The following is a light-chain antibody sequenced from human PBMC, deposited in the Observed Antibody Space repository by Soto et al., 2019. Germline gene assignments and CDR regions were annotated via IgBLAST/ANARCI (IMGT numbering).Light chain of an antibody. CDR2: GAS. CDR1: QSVSSR. J-gene: IGKJ2*01. CDR3: QQYNDWPPYT. V-gene: IGKV3-15*01. Sequence: EIVMTQSPATLSVSPGEAATLSCRAGQSVSSRLAWYQQKPGQGPRLLIYGASIRATGIPARFSGSGSGTEFTLTISSLQSEDSAFYYCQQYNDWPPYTFGQGTKLEIK.